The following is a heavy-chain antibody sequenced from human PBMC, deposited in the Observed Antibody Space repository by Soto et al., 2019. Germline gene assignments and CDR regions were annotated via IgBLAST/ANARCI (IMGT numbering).Heavy chain of an antibody. J-gene: IGHJ6*02. CDR1: GGSISSGGYY. CDR2: IYYSGNT. CDR3: ARGGYYYGYGMDV. V-gene: IGHV4-31*03. Sequence: PSQTLSLTCTVSGGSISSGGYYWSWVRQDPGKALEWIGYIYYSGNTDYNPSLKSRVTISMDTSKSQFSLRPSSVTAADTAVYYCARGGYYYGYGMDVWGQGTTVTVSS.